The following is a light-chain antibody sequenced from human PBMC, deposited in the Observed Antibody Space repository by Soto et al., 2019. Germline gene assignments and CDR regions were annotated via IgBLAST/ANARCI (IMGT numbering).Light chain of an antibody. V-gene: IGKV1-27*01. CDR2: AAS. CDR3: QKYNSAPTWT. CDR1: QGISNY. Sequence: DIQMTQSPSSLSASVGDRVTITCRASQGISNYLAWYQQKPGKVPKLLIYAASTLQSGVRSRFSGSGSGTDFTLTISSLQPEDVATYYCQKYNSAPTWTFGQGTKVEIK. J-gene: IGKJ1*01.